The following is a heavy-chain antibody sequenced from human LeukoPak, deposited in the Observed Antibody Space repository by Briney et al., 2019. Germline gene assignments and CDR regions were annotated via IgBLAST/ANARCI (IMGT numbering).Heavy chain of an antibody. CDR3: AREDLYTYPLDF. CDR2: IYYSGST. D-gene: IGHD5-24*01. V-gene: IGHV4-31*03. CDR1: GGSISSGGYY. Sequence: PSETLSLTCTVSGGSISSGGYYWSWIRQHPGKGLEWIGYIYYSGSTYYNPSLKSRVTISVDTSKNQFSLKLSSVTAADTAVYYCAREDLYTYPLDFWGQGTLVTVSS. J-gene: IGHJ1*01.